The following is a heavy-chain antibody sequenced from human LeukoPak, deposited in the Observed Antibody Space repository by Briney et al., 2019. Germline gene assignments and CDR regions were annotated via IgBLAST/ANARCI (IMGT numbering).Heavy chain of an antibody. Sequence: SVKVSCKASGGTFSSYAISWVRQAPGQGLEWMGRIIPIFGTANYAQKFQGRVTITTDESTSTAYMELSSLRSEDTAVYYCARHPHYYPYYMNVWGKGTTVTVSS. CDR1: GGTFSSYA. CDR2: IIPIFGTA. V-gene: IGHV1-69*05. J-gene: IGHJ6*03. CDR3: ARHPHYYPYYMNV. D-gene: IGHD3-10*01.